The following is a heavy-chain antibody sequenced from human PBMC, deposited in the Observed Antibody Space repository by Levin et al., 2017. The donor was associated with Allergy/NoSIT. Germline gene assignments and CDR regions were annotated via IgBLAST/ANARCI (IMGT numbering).Heavy chain of an antibody. D-gene: IGHD3-10*01. CDR1: GFTFSSYS. Sequence: GGSLRLSCATSGFTFSSYSMIWVRQAPGKGLEWVSYISSSSNTIYYADSVKGRFTISRDNAKNSLYLQMNSLRAEDTAVYYCARDRMSYGSGTYYNWGQGTLVTVSS. CDR2: ISSSSNTI. V-gene: IGHV3-48*01. CDR3: ARDRMSYGSGTYYN. J-gene: IGHJ4*02.